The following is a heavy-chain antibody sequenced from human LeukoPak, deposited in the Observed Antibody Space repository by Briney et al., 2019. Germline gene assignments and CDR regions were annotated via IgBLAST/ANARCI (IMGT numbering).Heavy chain of an antibody. V-gene: IGHV1-69*01. Sequence: SVRVSCKASGGTFSSYAISWVRQAPGQGLEWMGGIIPIFGTANYAQKFQGRVTITADESTSTAYMELSSLRSEDTAVYYCASPALAARPHDAFDIWGQGTMVTVSS. D-gene: IGHD6-6*01. CDR3: ASPALAARPHDAFDI. CDR1: GGTFSSYA. J-gene: IGHJ3*02. CDR2: IIPIFGTA.